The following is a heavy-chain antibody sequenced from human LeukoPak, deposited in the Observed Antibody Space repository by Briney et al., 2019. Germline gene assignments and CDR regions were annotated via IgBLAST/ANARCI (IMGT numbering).Heavy chain of an antibody. CDR3: ARGGSLAAAPHLYYFDY. Sequence: GASVKVSCKSSGYTFANYYLHWVRQAPGQGLEWMGIINPVGGSTTYTQKSQGRVTMTRDTSTSTIYMDLSSLRSEDTAVYYCARGGSLAAAPHLYYFDYWGQGSLVTVSS. D-gene: IGHD6-19*01. J-gene: IGHJ4*02. V-gene: IGHV1-46*01. CDR1: GYTFANYY. CDR2: INPVGGST.